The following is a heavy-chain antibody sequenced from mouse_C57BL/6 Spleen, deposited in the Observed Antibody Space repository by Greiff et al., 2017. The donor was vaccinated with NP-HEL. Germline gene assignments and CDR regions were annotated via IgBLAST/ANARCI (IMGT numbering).Heavy chain of an antibody. CDR2: IYPGDGDT. D-gene: IGHD2-4*01. J-gene: IGHJ4*01. CDR1: GYAFSSSW. V-gene: IGHV1-82*01. Sequence: QVQLQQSGPELVKPGASVKISCKASGYAFSSSWMNWVKQRPGKGLEWIGRIYPGDGDTNYNGKFKGKATLTADKSSSTAYMQLSSLTSEDSAVYFCARSLYDYDGAMDYWGQGTSVTVSS. CDR3: ARSLYDYDGAMDY.